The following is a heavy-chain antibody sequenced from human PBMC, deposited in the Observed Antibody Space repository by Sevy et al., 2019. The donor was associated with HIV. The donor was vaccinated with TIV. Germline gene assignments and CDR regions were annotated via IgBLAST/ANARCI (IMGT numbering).Heavy chain of an antibody. V-gene: IGHV1-2*02. CDR1: GYTFTSYY. CDR2: INPNSGGT. J-gene: IGHJ5*02. Sequence: ASVKVSCKASGYTFTSYYMHWVRLAPGQGLEWMGWINPNSGGTNYAQKFQGRVTMTRDTSISTAYMELSRLGSDDTAVYYCARDPPKIYCSSTSCYGHNWFDPWGQGTLVTVSS. D-gene: IGHD2-2*01. CDR3: ARDPPKIYCSSTSCYGHNWFDP.